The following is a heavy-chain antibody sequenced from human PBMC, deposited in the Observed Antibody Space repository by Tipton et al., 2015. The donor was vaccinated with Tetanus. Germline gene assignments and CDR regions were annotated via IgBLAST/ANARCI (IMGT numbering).Heavy chain of an antibody. J-gene: IGHJ4*02. CDR3: AKEFQRARIRFFDS. Sequence: SLRLSCAASGFTFKSYTMNWVRQAPGNGLEWVAAISGSRLTPYYADSVKGRFIISRDNSKSTLYLQMNSLRPEDTAVYYCAKEFQRARIRFFDSWGQGTQVTASS. V-gene: IGHV3-23*01. CDR2: ISGSRLTP. D-gene: IGHD2-15*01. CDR1: GFTFKSYT.